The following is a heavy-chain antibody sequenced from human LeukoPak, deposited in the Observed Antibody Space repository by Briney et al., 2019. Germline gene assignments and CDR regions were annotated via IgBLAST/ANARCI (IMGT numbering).Heavy chain of an antibody. CDR3: ATDDYGPAGY. CDR2: MNHDGREK. V-gene: IGHV3-7*01. Sequence: PGGSLRLSCAASGFTFSSYWMSWVRQAPGKGLEWVANMNHDGREKYYVDSVKGRFTISRDNAKSSLYLQMNSLRVEDTAVYYCATDDYGPAGYGGQGTLVTVSS. J-gene: IGHJ4*02. CDR1: GFTFSSYW. D-gene: IGHD4-17*01.